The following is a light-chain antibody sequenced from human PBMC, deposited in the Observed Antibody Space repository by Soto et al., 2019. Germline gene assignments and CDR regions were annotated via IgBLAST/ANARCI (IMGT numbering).Light chain of an antibody. CDR1: QSVSSY. Sequence: EIVLTQSPATLSLFPGERATLSCRASQSVSSYLAWYQQKPGQAPRLLIYDASNRATGIPARFSGSGSGTDFTLTISSLEPEDFAVYYCQQRSNWSTFGGGTKVEIK. CDR2: DAS. V-gene: IGKV3-11*01. J-gene: IGKJ4*01. CDR3: QQRSNWST.